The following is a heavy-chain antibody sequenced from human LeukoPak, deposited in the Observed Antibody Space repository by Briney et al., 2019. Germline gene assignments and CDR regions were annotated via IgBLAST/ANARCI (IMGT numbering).Heavy chain of an antibody. Sequence: PSETLSLTCTVSGGSISSYYWSWIRQPPGKGLEWIGYIYYSGSTNYNPSPKSRVTISVDTSKNQFSLKLSSVTAADTAVYYCARLRQQPLNLFPYFDYWGQGTLVTVSS. CDR3: ARLRQQPLNLFPYFDY. D-gene: IGHD6-13*01. CDR2: IYYSGST. V-gene: IGHV4-59*08. CDR1: GGSISSYY. J-gene: IGHJ4*02.